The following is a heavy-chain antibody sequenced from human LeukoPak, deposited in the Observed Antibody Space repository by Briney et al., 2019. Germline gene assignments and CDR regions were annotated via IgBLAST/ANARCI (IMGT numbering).Heavy chain of an antibody. Sequence: ASVKVSCKASGYTFTSYGISWVRQALGQGLEWMGWISAYNGNTNYAQKLQGRVTMTTDTSTSTAYMELRSLRSDDTAVYYCARAYYYDSSGPWEVVRYWGQGTLVTVSS. CDR1: GYTFTSYG. J-gene: IGHJ4*02. V-gene: IGHV1-18*01. D-gene: IGHD3-22*01. CDR2: ISAYNGNT. CDR3: ARAYYYDSSGPWEVVRY.